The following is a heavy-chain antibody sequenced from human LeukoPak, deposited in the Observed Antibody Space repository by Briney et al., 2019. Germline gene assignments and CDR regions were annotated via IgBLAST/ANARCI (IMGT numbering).Heavy chain of an antibody. J-gene: IGHJ6*02. V-gene: IGHV3-30*18. Sequence: PGRSLRLSCAASGFIFSTHGIHWVRQAPGKGLEWVAGISYNGDNKYYADSVRGRFTISRDNSKNTLFLQMNSLRAEDTAAYYCAKGSLTGYWYGMDVWGQGTTVSVSS. CDR1: GFIFSTHG. CDR3: AKGSLTGYWYGMDV. D-gene: IGHD3-9*01. CDR2: ISYNGDNK.